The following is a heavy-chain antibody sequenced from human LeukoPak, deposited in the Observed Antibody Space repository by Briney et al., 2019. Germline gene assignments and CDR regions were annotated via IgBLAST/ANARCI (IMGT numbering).Heavy chain of an antibody. J-gene: IGHJ4*02. CDR1: GFTFSGCG. V-gene: IGHV3-30*02. CDR2: IWYDGRDK. D-gene: IGHD5-18*01. CDR3: AKDPYSYGSYFDY. Sequence: GGSLRLSCAASGFTFSGCGMHWVRQAPGKGLEWVAFIWYDGRDKYCADSVTGRFTISRDNSKNTLYLQMNSLRAEDTAMYYCAKDPYSYGSYFDYWGQGTLVTVSS.